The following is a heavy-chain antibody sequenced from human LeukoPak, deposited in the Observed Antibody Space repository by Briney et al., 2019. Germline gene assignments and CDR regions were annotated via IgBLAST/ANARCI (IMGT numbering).Heavy chain of an antibody. V-gene: IGHV4-59*01. J-gene: IGHJ4*02. CDR2: IYDSGST. CDR1: GGSISSYY. CDR3: ASESGIPGSFYFDY. Sequence: PSETLSLSCTVSGGSISSYYWSWIRQPPGKGLEWLGYIYDSGSTKYNPSLKSRVTISLDTSKNQFSLKLSSVTAADTAVYYCASESGIPGSFYFDYWGQGTLVTVSS.